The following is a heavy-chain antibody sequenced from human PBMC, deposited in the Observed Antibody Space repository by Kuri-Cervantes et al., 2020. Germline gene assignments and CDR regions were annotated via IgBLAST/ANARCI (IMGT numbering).Heavy chain of an antibody. D-gene: IGHD3-10*01. J-gene: IGHJ5*02. CDR1: GGSISSSSYY. CDR2: IYYSGST. V-gene: IGHV4-39*01. Sequence: SETLSLTCTVSGGSISSSSYYWGWIRQPPGKGLEWIGSIYYSGSTNYNPSLKSRVTISVDTSKNQFSLKLSSVTAADTAVYYCARQTSGWFDPWGQGTRVTVSS. CDR3: ARQTSGWFDP.